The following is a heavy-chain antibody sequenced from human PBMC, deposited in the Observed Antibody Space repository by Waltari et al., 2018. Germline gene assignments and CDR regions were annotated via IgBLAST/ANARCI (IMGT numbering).Heavy chain of an antibody. CDR3: AKAHYDSSGYFSDFDY. CDR1: GFSSSESS. Sequence: EVQLVESGGGLVKPGGSLSLSCVTSGFSSSESSMDRARKAPGKGLELVGRNKRNSNSYTADYAASVKGRFTISRDISKRTLYLHMNSLRAEDTAVYYCAKAHYDSSGYFSDFDYWGQGTRVTVSS. J-gene: IGHJ4*02. V-gene: IGHV3-72*01. D-gene: IGHD3-22*01. CDR2: NKRNSNSYTA.